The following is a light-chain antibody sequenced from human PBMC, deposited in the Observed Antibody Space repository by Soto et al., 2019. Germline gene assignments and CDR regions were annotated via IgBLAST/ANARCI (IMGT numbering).Light chain of an antibody. CDR1: QGISSF. J-gene: IGKJ2*01. CDR2: AAA. V-gene: IGKV1-8*01. Sequence: AIRMTQSPSSISASTGDRVTITCRASQGISSFLAWYQQKPGKAPKLLIYAAATLQRGAPSRFSASGSGTDFTLTISRLQSEDFATYYCQQYKSYPYAFGQGTKLEIK. CDR3: QQYKSYPYA.